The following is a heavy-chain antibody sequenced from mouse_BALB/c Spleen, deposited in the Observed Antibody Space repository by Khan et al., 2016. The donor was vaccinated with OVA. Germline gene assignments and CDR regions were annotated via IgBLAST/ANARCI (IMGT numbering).Heavy chain of an antibody. J-gene: IGHJ4*01. CDR3: ARDGSRYNYAMDY. V-gene: IGHV3-2*02. CDR2: ISSSGST. D-gene: IGHD2-3*01. CDR1: GYSITSDYA. Sequence: EVQLQESGPGLVKPSQSLSLTCTVTGYSITSDYAWNWIRQFPGNKLEWMGYISSSGSTNYNPALKSRISITRDTSKNQFFLQLNSVTTEDTVTYYCARDGSRYNYAMDYWGQGTSVTVSS.